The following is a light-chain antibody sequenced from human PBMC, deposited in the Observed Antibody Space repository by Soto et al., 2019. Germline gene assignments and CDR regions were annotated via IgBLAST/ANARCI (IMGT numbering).Light chain of an antibody. Sequence: GDRVTITCRASQTISGSLNWYQQRPGKAPNLLIYGSNSLQSGVPPRFSGSGSGTDFTLTISSLQPEDFATYYCQQTYSIPITFGQGTRLDIK. CDR2: GSN. J-gene: IGKJ5*01. CDR3: QQTYSIPIT. V-gene: IGKV1-39*01. CDR1: QTISGS.